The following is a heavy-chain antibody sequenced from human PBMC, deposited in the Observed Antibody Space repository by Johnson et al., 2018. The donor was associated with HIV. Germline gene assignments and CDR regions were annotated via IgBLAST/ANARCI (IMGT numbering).Heavy chain of an antibody. CDR2: IYSGGST. J-gene: IGHJ3*02. V-gene: IGHV3-53*01. CDR3: ARDKSSGYFDAFDI. Sequence: EVQLLESGGGVVQPGRSLRLSCAASGFTVSSNYMSWVRQAPGKGLEWVSVIYSGGSTYYADSVKGRFAISRDNSKNTLYLQMNSLRAEDTAVYYCARDKSSGYFDAFDIWGQGTMVTVSS. D-gene: IGHD3-22*01. CDR1: GFTVSSNY.